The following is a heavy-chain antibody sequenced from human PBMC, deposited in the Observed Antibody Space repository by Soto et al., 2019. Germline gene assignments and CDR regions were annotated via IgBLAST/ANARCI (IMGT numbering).Heavy chain of an antibody. CDR1: GGSISSSNW. J-gene: IGHJ6*02. CDR3: ASLSSYDSSGYYYYYYGMDV. Sequence: QVQLQESGPGLVKPSGTLSLTCAVSGGSISSSNWWSWVRQPPGKGLEWIGEIYHSGSTNNNPSLKSRVTISVDKSKNQFSLKLSSVTAADTAVYYCASLSSYDSSGYYYYYYGMDVWGQGTTVTVSS. D-gene: IGHD3-22*01. V-gene: IGHV4-4*02. CDR2: IYHSGST.